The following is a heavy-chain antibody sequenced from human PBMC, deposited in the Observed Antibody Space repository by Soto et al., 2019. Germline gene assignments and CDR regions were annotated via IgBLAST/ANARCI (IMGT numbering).Heavy chain of an antibody. Sequence: PSETLSLTGSVSGGSMNNGGYYWSWIRQLPWKGLEWIGYIYSNGDTYYNPSLKSRLTISVDTSKNQFSLNLTSVTAADTAVYYCARRGGSSSRYYYYALDVWGQGTTVTVSS. J-gene: IGHJ6*02. V-gene: IGHV4-31*03. CDR3: ARRGGSSSRYYYYALDV. D-gene: IGHD6-6*01. CDR2: IYSNGDT. CDR1: GGSMNNGGYY.